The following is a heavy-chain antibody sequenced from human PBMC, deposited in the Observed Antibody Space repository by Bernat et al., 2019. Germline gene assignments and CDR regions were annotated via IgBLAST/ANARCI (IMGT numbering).Heavy chain of an antibody. CDR2: INPNSGGT. CDR1: GYTFTGYY. D-gene: IGHD6-6*01. V-gene: IGHV1-2*04. CDR3: ARDLSYSSSWGEYYFDY. J-gene: IGHJ4*02. Sequence: QVQLVQSGAEVKKPGASVKVSCKASGYTFTGYYMHWVRQAPGQGLEWMGWINPNSGGTNHAQKFQGWVTMTRDTSISTAYMELSRLRSDDTAVYYCARDLSYSSSWGEYYFDYWGQGTLVTVSS.